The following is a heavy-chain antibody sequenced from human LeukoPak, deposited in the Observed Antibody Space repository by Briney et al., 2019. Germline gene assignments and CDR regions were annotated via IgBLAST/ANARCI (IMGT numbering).Heavy chain of an antibody. CDR3: AKGRSGYDYVWFDP. J-gene: IGHJ5*02. Sequence: PGGSLRLSCAVSGITLSNYGMSWVRQAPGKGLEWVAGISDSGGRTNYADSVKGRFTISRDNPKNTLYLQMNSLRAEDTAVYYCAKGRSGYDYVWFDPWGQGTLVTVSS. CDR2: ISDSGGRT. V-gene: IGHV3-23*01. CDR1: GITLSNYG. D-gene: IGHD5-12*01.